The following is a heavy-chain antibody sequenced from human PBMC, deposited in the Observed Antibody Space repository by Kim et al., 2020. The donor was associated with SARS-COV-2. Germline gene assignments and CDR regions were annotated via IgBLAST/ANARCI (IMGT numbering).Heavy chain of an antibody. J-gene: IGHJ6*02. V-gene: IGHV3-30*18. D-gene: IGHD6-19*01. CDR2: ISYDGSNK. CDR1: GFTLSNYG. Sequence: GGSLRLSCVVSGFTLSNYGIHWVRQAPGKGLEWVSLISYDGSNKYYADSVKGRFTISRDDSNNTLYLQMDSLKADDTAVYYCAKGRIPVADFYYYGMDVWGQGTTVTVSS. CDR3: AKGRIPVADFYYYGMDV.